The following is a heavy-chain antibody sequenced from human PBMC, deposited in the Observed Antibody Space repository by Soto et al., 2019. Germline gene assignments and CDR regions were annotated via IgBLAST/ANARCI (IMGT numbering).Heavy chain of an antibody. V-gene: IGHV4-59*01. D-gene: IGHD2-2*01. CDR3: ARSPQYCSSTSCYSLRWFDP. Sequence: SETLSLTCTVSGGSISSYYWSWIRQPPGKGLEWIGYIYYSGSTNYNPSLKSRVTISVDTSKNQFSLKLSSVTAADTAVYYCARSPQYCSSTSCYSLRWFDPWGQGTLVTVSS. J-gene: IGHJ5*02. CDR1: GGSISSYY. CDR2: IYYSGST.